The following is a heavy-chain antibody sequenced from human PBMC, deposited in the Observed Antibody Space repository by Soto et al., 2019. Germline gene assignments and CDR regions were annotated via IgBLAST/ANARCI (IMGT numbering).Heavy chain of an antibody. CDR3: ARGKEDHDYYYYGMDV. Sequence: SVKVSCKASGGTFSSYAISWVRQAPGQGLEWMGGIIPIFGTANYAQKFQGRVTITADESTSTAYMELSSLRSEDTAVYYCARGKEDHDYYYYGMDVWGQGTTVTVSS. J-gene: IGHJ6*02. CDR2: IIPIFGTA. V-gene: IGHV1-69*13. CDR1: GGTFSSYA.